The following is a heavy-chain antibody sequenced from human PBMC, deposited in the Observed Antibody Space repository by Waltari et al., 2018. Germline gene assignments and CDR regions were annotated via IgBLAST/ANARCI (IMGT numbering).Heavy chain of an antibody. Sequence: EVQLVESGGDLVRPGGSLRLSCEASAFTFSHYLMDWGRKAPGKGLEWGANIRQDGNEKKYLASVRGRFIVSRDNAKNSLYLQMNSLRAEDTALYYCAKDNWGRPGGIDGFDVWGQGTMVTVSS. J-gene: IGHJ3*01. CDR1: AFTFSHYL. CDR3: AKDNWGRPGGIDGFDV. D-gene: IGHD7-27*01. V-gene: IGHV3-7*04. CDR2: IRQDGNEK.